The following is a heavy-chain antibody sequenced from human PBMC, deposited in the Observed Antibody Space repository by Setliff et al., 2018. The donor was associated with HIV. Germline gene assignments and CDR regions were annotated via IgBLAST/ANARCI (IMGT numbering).Heavy chain of an antibody. CDR1: GDSISTDY. Sequence: PSETLSLTCTVSGDSISTDYWTWIRQPPGKGLEWIGYIYNSASTSYNPSLKSRVTISVDTSKNQFSLKLSSVTAADMAVYYCARGLSFYDPGGFDYWGQGTLVTVSS. D-gene: IGHD3-22*01. CDR2: IYNSAST. J-gene: IGHJ4*02. V-gene: IGHV4-4*09. CDR3: ARGLSFYDPGGFDY.